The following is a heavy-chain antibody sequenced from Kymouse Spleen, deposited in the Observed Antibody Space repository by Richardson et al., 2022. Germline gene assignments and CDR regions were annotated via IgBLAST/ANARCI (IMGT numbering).Heavy chain of an antibody. CDR1: GFTFDDYA. Sequence: EVQLVESGGGLVQPGRSLRLSCAASGFTFDDYAMHWVRQAPGKGLEWVSGISWNSGSIGYADSVKGRFTISRDNAKNSLYLQMNSLRAEDTALYYCAKEGSITGTTRPFDYWGQGTLVTVSS. D-gene: IGHD1-7*01. CDR2: ISWNSGSI. J-gene: IGHJ4*02. V-gene: IGHV3-9*01. CDR3: AKEGSITGTTRPFDY.